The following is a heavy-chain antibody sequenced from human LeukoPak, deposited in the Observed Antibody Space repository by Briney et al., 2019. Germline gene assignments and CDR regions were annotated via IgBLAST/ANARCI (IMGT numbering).Heavy chain of an antibody. CDR2: IYSGGST. CDR1: GFTVSSNY. D-gene: IGHD2-15*01. J-gene: IGHJ3*02. Sequence: GGSLRLSCAASGFTVSSNYMSWVRQAPGKGLEWVSVIYSGGSTYYADSVKGRFTISRGNSKNTLYLQMNSLRAEDTAVYYCAREGLVIAHAFDIWGQGTMVTVSS. CDR3: AREGLVIAHAFDI. V-gene: IGHV3-53*01.